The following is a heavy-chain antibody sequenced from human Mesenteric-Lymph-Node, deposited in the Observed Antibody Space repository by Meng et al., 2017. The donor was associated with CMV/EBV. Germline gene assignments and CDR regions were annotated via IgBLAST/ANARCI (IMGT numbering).Heavy chain of an antibody. Sequence: VSRDSAAWNWIRQSPSGGLDWLGRTYSRSKWNDDYAVSVQSRITINSDTSKNQFSLHLNSVTPADTAVYYCARGRGRPGDQLLTLGYWGQGTLVTVSS. CDR2: TYSRSKWND. CDR1: VSRDSAA. CDR3: ARGRGRPGDQLLTLGY. D-gene: IGHD2-2*01. J-gene: IGHJ4*02. V-gene: IGHV6-1*01.